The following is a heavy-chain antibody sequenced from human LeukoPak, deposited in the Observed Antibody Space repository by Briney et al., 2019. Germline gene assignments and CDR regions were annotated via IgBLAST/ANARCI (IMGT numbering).Heavy chain of an antibody. CDR2: IYYSGST. CDR3: ARDRGIHDAFDI. V-gene: IGHV4-39*07. Sequence: SETLSLTCTVSGGSISSSSYYWGWIRQPPGKGLEWIGSIYYSGSTYYNPSLKSRVTISVDTSKNQFSLKLSSVTAADTAVYYCARDRGIHDAFDIWGQGTMVTVSS. D-gene: IGHD2-15*01. CDR1: GGSISSSSYY. J-gene: IGHJ3*02.